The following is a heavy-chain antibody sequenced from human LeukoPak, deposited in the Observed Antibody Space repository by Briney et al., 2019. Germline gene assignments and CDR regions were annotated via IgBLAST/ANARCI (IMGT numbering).Heavy chain of an antibody. J-gene: IGHJ4*02. CDR3: AKDRYGSGSFDY. Sequence: GGSLRLSCAASGFTFSSYGMHWVRQAPGKGLEWVAVISYDGSNKYYADSVKGRFTISRDNSKNTLYLQMNSLRAEDTAVYYCAKDRYGSGSFDYWGQGTLVTVSS. CDR1: GFTFSSYG. D-gene: IGHD3-10*01. CDR2: ISYDGSNK. V-gene: IGHV3-30*18.